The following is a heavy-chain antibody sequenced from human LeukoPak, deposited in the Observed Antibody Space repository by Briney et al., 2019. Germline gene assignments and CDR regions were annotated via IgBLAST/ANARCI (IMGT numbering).Heavy chain of an antibody. Sequence: QSGGSLRLSCAASGFTVSSNYMSWVRQAPGKGLEWVSVIYSGGSTYYAYSVNGRFTISRENSKNMLYLKMNSLRAEDTAVYYCARGSRTGDPYYYYYYYMDVWGKGTTVTVSS. CDR2: IYSGGST. V-gene: IGHV3-53*01. D-gene: IGHD2-2*01. CDR1: GFTVSSNY. J-gene: IGHJ6*03. CDR3: ARGSRTGDPYYYYYYYMDV.